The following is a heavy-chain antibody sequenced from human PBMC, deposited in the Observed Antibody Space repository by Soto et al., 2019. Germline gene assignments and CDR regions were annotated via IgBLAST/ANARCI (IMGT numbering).Heavy chain of an antibody. CDR3: ARHAVYYDFWSGYWGMDV. CDR1: GGSISSYY. D-gene: IGHD3-3*01. Sequence: TSETLSLTCTVSGGSISSYYWSWIRQPPGKGLEWIGYIYYSGSTNYNPSLKSRVTISVDTSKNQFSLKLSSVTAADTAVYYCARHAVYYDFWSGYWGMDVWGQGTTVTVSS. J-gene: IGHJ6*02. CDR2: IYYSGST. V-gene: IGHV4-59*01.